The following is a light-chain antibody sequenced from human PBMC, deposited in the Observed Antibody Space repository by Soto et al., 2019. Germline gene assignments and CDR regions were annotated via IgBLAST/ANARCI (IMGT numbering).Light chain of an antibody. CDR3: QQLYSYPT. V-gene: IGKV1-9*01. Sequence: DIQLTQSPSFLSASVGDRVTITCRASQGISSYLAWYQQKPGKAPKLLIYAASTLQSGVPSRFSGSGSGTEFTLTISSLQPEDFATYYCQQLYSYPTFGGGTKVEIK. CDR1: QGISSY. CDR2: AAS. J-gene: IGKJ4*01.